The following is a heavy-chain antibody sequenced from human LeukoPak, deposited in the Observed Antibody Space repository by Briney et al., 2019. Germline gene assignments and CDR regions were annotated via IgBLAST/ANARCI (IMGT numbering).Heavy chain of an antibody. Sequence: GGSLRLSCAASGFTFNSYSMDWVRQAPGQGLEWVSSITTSGSDINYSDSVKGRFTVSRDNAQNSLYLQMNSLRVEDTAVYYCAERGSTTFSFDIWGQGTMVTVS. CDR3: AERGSTTFSFDI. CDR2: ITTSGSDI. CDR1: GFTFNSYS. D-gene: IGHD1-14*01. V-gene: IGHV3-21*01. J-gene: IGHJ3*02.